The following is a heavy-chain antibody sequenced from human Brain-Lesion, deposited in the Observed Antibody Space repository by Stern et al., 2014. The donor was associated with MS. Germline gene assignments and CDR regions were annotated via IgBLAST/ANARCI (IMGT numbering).Heavy chain of an antibody. D-gene: IGHD2-15*01. J-gene: IGHJ6*02. CDR1: GFTFSTYG. CDR3: AKSGGVVNCQSYYYGMDV. Sequence: VQLVQSGGGVVQPGRSLRLSCAASGFTFSTYGMHWVRQAPGKGLEWVAVISYDGSNKYYADSVKGRFTISRDNSKNTLYLHLNSLRAEDTAVYFCAKSGGVVNCQSYYYGMDVWGQGTTVTVSS. V-gene: IGHV3-30*18. CDR2: ISYDGSNK.